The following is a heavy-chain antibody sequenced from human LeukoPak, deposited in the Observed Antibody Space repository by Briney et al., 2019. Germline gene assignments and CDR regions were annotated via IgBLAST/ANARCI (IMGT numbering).Heavy chain of an antibody. V-gene: IGHV3-23*01. J-gene: IGHJ5*02. CDR3: AKDTPCSGGSCYSDWFDP. D-gene: IGHD2-15*01. Sequence: GGSPRLPCAASGFTFSSYAMSWVRQAPGKGLEWVSGISGSGGSTDYADSVKGRFTISRDNSKNTLYLQMNSLRAEDTAVYYCAKDTPCSGGSCYSDWFDPWGQGTLVTVSS. CDR1: GFTFSSYA. CDR2: ISGSGGST.